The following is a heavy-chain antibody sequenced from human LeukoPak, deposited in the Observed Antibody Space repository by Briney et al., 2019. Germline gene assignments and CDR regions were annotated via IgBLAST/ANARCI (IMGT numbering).Heavy chain of an antibody. CDR1: GGSFSGYY. Sequence: PSETLSLTCAVYGGSFSGYYWSWIRQPPGKGLEWIGEINHSGSTNYNPSLKSRVTISVDTSKNQFSLKLSSVTAADTAVYYCARDSENDFFFDGFNYRGQGTLVTVSS. D-gene: IGHD3-3*01. CDR3: ARDSENDFFFDGFNY. CDR2: INHSGST. J-gene: IGHJ4*02. V-gene: IGHV4-34*01.